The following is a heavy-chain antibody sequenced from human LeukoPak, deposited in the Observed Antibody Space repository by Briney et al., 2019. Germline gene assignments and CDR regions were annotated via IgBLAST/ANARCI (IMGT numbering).Heavy chain of an antibody. CDR1: GFTFSSYT. J-gene: IGHJ4*02. V-gene: IGHV3-21*01. CDR3: ARDPSGSYYRFDY. D-gene: IGHD1-26*01. Sequence: GGSLRLSCAASGFTFSSYTMNWVRQAPGKGLEWVSSISSSSIYIYYADSVKGRFTISRDNAKNSLYLQVNSLRAEDTAVYYCARDPSGSYYRFDYWGQGTLVTVSS. CDR2: ISSSSIYI.